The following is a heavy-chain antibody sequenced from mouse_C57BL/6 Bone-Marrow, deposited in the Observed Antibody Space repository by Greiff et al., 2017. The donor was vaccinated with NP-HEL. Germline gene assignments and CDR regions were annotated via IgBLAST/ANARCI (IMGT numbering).Heavy chain of an antibody. CDR3: ARNMGTVVANSPYYYAMDY. V-gene: IGHV2-9-1*01. CDR2: IWTGGGT. D-gene: IGHD1-1*01. J-gene: IGHJ4*01. CDR1: GFSLTSYA. Sequence: QVQLKESGPGLVAPSQSLSITCTVSGFSLTSYAISWVRQPPGKGLEWLGVIWTGGGTNYNSALKSRLSISKDNSKSQVFLKMNSLQTDDTARYYCARNMGTVVANSPYYYAMDYWGQGTSVTVSS.